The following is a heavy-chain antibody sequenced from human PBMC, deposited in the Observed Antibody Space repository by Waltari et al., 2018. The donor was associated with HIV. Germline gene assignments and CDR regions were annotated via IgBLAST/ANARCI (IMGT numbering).Heavy chain of an antibody. CDR1: GFTFDNYA. V-gene: IGHV3-9*01. J-gene: IGHJ5*02. CDR2: ISWNRGSI. Sequence: EVQLVESGGGLVQPGRSLRLSCAASGFTFDNYAMHWVRQAPGKGLEWVSGISWNRGSIGYADSVKGRFTISRDNAKNSLYLQMNSLRAEDTALYYCAKDGQFAAPWGQGTLVTVSS. CDR3: AKDGQFAAP.